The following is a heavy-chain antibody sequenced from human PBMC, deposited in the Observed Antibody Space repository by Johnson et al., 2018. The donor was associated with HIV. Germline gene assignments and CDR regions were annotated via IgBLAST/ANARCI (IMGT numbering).Heavy chain of an antibody. Sequence: VQLVESGGGLVQPGGSLRLSCAGSGFTFSSHAMSWVRQAPGKGLEWVSVIYSGGSTYYADSVKGRFTISRDNSKNTLYLQMNSLRAEDTAVYYCARFSSYLDAFDIWGQGTMVTVSS. D-gene: IGHD2-2*01. J-gene: IGHJ3*02. CDR3: ARFSSYLDAFDI. CDR1: GFTFSSHA. V-gene: IGHV3-66*02. CDR2: IYSGGST.